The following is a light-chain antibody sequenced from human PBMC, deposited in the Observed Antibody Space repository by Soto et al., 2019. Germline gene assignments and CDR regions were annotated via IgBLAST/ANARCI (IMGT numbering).Light chain of an antibody. CDR3: QQTYSTPPT. Sequence: DIQMTQSPSSLSASVGDRVTITCRASQSISSYLNWYQQKPGKAPKLLIYAASSLQSGVPSRFTGSRSGTDLTLTISSLQPDDFATYYCQQTYSTPPTFCQGTKREIK. V-gene: IGKV1-39*01. J-gene: IGKJ2*01. CDR1: QSISSY. CDR2: AAS.